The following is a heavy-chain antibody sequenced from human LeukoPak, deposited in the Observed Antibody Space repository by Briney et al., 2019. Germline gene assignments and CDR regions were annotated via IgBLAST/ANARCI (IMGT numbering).Heavy chain of an antibody. J-gene: IGHJ4*02. V-gene: IGHV4-4*07. Sequence: SETLSLTCTVSGGSISSYYWSWIRQPAGKGLEWIGRIYTSGSTNYNPSLKSRVTMSVDTSKNQFSLKLSSVTAADTAVYYCAREGGSGYYPSPLGFDYWGQGTLVTVSS. CDR1: GGSISSYY. D-gene: IGHD3-22*01. CDR2: IYTSGST. CDR3: AREGGSGYYPSPLGFDY.